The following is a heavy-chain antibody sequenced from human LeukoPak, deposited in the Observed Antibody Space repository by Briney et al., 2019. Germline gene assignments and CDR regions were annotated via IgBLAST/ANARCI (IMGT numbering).Heavy chain of an antibody. CDR3: ARDVGATPGYFDY. V-gene: IGHV4-59*01. D-gene: IGHD1-26*01. Sequence: PSETLSLTCTVSGGSISGYYWNWIRQPPGKGLEWIAYIYYSGNTNYNPSLKSRVTISVDTSKNQFSLKLSSVTAADTAVYYCARDVGATPGYFDYWGQGTLVTVSS. CDR1: GGSISGYY. J-gene: IGHJ4*02. CDR2: IYYSGNT.